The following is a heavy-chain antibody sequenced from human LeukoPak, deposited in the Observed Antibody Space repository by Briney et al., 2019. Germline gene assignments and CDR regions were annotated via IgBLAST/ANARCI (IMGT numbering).Heavy chain of an antibody. CDR2: IIPLLGIA. D-gene: IGHD3-22*01. J-gene: IGHJ4*02. Sequence: SVKVSCKAFGGTFNSYAISWVRQAPGQGLEWMGRIIPLLGIANYAQKFQGRVTISADKSTTTAYMELSSLRSEDTAVYYCARDQYYDSSGYYFDYWGQGTLVTVSS. V-gene: IGHV1-69*10. CDR3: ARDQYYDSSGYYFDY. CDR1: GGTFNSYA.